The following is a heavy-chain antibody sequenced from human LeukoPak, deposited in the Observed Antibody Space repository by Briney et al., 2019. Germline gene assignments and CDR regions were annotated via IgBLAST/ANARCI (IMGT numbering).Heavy chain of an antibody. V-gene: IGHV4-39*01. CDR3: ARHGYYGSGTLDI. D-gene: IGHD3-10*01. Sequence: PSVTLSLNGTGSGVSIYSRSYYWHWIRQPPGKGLEWIGSMYYSGSTYYNPSLKSRITIAVDTSKNQFSLNLSSVTAADTAVYYCARHGYYGSGTLDIWGQGTKVTVS. CDR1: GVSIYSRSYY. CDR2: MYYSGST. J-gene: IGHJ3*02.